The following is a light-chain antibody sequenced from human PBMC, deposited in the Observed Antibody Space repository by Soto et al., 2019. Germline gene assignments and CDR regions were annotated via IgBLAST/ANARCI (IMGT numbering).Light chain of an antibody. CDR1: QSVSSY. V-gene: IGKV3-11*01. Sequence: EIVLTQSPATLSLSPGERATLSCWASQSVSSYLAWYQQKPGQAPRLLIYDASNRATGIPARFSGSGSGTDFTLTINSLEPEDFALYYCQQRNNWPTTFGQGTKLVIK. J-gene: IGKJ1*01. CDR2: DAS. CDR3: QQRNNWPTT.